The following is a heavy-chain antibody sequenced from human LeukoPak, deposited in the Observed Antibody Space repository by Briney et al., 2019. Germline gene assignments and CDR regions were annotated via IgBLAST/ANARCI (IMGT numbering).Heavy chain of an antibody. CDR3: ARHYQYCSGGRCYSLLDY. D-gene: IGHD2-15*01. CDR2: IYYSGST. Sequence: SGTLSLTCTVSGGSISSSSYYWGWIRQPPGKGLEWIGTIYYSGSTYYNPSLKTRVTISVDTSKNQFSLKLSSVTAADTAVYYCARHYQYCSGGRCYSLLDYWGQGTLVTVSS. CDR1: GGSISSSSYY. J-gene: IGHJ4*02. V-gene: IGHV4-39*01.